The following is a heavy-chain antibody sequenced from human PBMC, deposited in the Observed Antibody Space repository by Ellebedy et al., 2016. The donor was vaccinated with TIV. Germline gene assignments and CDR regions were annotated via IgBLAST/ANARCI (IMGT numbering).Heavy chain of an antibody. CDR1: GFAFGGYA. D-gene: IGHD2-21*02. CDR3: ARARPYCSGDCYSFGN. Sequence: GESLKISCTASGFAFGGYAMNWVRQAPGKGLEWVSGMSGSGGSIHYADSVKGRFTISRDNSKNTLYLQMNSLRAEDTAVYYCARARPYCSGDCYSFGNWGQGSLVTVSS. V-gene: IGHV3-23*01. J-gene: IGHJ4*02. CDR2: MSGSGGSI.